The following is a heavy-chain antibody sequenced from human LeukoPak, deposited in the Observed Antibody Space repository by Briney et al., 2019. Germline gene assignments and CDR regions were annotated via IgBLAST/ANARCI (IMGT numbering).Heavy chain of an antibody. CDR3: TTNYYDSSGFLVDY. Sequence: PGGSLRLSCAASGFTFSNAWMSWVRQAPGKGLEWVGRIKSKTDGGTTDYAAPVKGRFTISRDDSKNTLYLQMNSLKTEDTAVYYCTTNYYDSSGFLVDYWGQGTLVTVSS. CDR2: IKSKTDGGTT. D-gene: IGHD3-22*01. CDR1: GFTFSNAW. V-gene: IGHV3-15*01. J-gene: IGHJ4*02.